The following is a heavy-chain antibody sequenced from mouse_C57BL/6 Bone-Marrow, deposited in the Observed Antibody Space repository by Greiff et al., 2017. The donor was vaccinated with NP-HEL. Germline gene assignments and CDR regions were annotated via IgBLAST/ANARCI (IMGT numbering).Heavy chain of an antibody. D-gene: IGHD1-1*01. CDR1: GYAFSSSW. J-gene: IGHJ2*01. CDR3: ASGGSTLYYFDY. V-gene: IGHV1-82*01. Sequence: QVQLQQSGPELVKPGASVKISCKASGYAFSSSWMHWVKQRPGKGLEWIGRIYPGDGDTNYNGKFKGKATLTADKSSSTAYMQLSSLTSEDSAVYCCASGGSTLYYFDYWGQGTTLTVSS. CDR2: IYPGDGDT.